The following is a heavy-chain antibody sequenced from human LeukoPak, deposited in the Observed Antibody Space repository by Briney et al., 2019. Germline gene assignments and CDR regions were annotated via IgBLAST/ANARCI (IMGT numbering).Heavy chain of an antibody. Sequence: LGESLKISCKGSGYSFTSYWISWVRQRPGKGLEWMGRIDPSDSYTNYSPSFQGHVTISADKSISTAYLQRSSLKASDTAMYYCARLYPVAAVGFDYWGQGTLVTVSS. CDR3: ARLYPVAAVGFDY. V-gene: IGHV5-10-1*01. J-gene: IGHJ4*02. CDR2: IDPSDSYT. CDR1: GYSFTSYW. D-gene: IGHD6-13*01.